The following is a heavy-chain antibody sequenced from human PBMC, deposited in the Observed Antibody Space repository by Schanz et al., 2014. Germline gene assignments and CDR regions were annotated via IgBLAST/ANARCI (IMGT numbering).Heavy chain of an antibody. Sequence: EVQLVESGGGLIQPGGSLRLSCAVSGFSVSTNYMSWARQAPGKGLEWISSLYINAGSTRYADSVKGRFFISRDSSKNTLFLQMNSLRAADTAISFCARDEGRDGYNLAFDVWGQGTLVTVSS. CDR3: ARDEGRDGYNLAFDV. V-gene: IGHV3-53*01. D-gene: IGHD2-21*01. CDR2: LYINAGST. CDR1: GFSVSTNY. J-gene: IGHJ3*01.